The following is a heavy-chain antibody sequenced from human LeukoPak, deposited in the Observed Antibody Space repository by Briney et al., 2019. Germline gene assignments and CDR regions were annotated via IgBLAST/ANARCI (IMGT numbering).Heavy chain of an antibody. CDR3: ARVPSSPSLYEFVWGISEYYFDY. D-gene: IGHD3-16*01. CDR2: INPSGGST. V-gene: IGHV1-46*01. J-gene: IGHJ4*02. CDR1: GYTFTSYY. Sequence: ASVKVSCKASGYTFTSYYMHWVRQAPGQGLEWMGIINPSGGSTSYAQKFQGRVTMTRDTSTSTVYMELSSLRSEDTAVYYCARVPSSPSLYEFVWGISEYYFDYWGQGTLVTVSS.